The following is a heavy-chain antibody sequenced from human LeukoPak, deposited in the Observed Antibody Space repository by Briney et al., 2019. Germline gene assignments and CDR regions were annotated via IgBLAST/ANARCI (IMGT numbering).Heavy chain of an antibody. D-gene: IGHD6-13*01. J-gene: IGHJ3*02. CDR1: GYTFTSYD. V-gene: IGHV1-8*01. Sequence: ASVKVSCKASGYTFTSYDINWVRQATGQGLEWMGWMNPNSGNTGYAQKFQGRVTMTRNTSICTAYMELSSLRSEDTAVYYCARELTAADDAFDIWGQGTMVTVSS. CDR3: ARELTAADDAFDI. CDR2: MNPNSGNT.